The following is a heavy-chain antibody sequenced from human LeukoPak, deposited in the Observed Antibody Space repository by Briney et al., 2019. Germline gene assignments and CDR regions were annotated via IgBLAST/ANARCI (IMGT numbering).Heavy chain of an antibody. V-gene: IGHV4-34*01. CDR3: ARGRYAAAGYFQH. Sequence: SETLSLTCAVYGGSFSGYYWSWIRQPPGKGLEWIGEINHSGSTNYSPSLKSRVTISVDTSKNQFSLKLSSVTAADTAVYYCARGRYAAAGYFQHWGQGTLVTVSS. D-gene: IGHD6-13*01. CDR2: INHSGST. J-gene: IGHJ1*01. CDR1: GGSFSGYY.